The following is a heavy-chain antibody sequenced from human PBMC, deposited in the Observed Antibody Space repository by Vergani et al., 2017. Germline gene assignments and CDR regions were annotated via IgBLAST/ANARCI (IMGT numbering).Heavy chain of an antibody. Sequence: EVQLVESGGGLVKPGGSLRLSCAASGFTFSSYSMNWVRQAPGTGLVWVSSISSRSSYIYYADSVKGRFTISGDNAKNSLYLQMNSLRAEVMAVYYCARDVYYYDSSGYESGRDYWGQGTLVTVSS. CDR1: GFTFSSYS. J-gene: IGHJ4*02. CDR3: ARDVYYYDSSGYESGRDY. V-gene: IGHV3-21*01. D-gene: IGHD3-22*01. CDR2: ISSRSSYI.